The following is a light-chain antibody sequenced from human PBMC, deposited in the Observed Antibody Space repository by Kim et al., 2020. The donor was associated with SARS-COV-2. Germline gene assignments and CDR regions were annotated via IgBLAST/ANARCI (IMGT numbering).Light chain of an antibody. CDR2: HAS. V-gene: IGKV1D-12*01. J-gene: IGKJ2*01. CDR3: QQSNTFPYT. Sequence: SGSVGVRVTITCRARQDIKQWLAWYQQKPGTAPKLLIYHASSLQSGVPSRFSGSGSGTDFTLSISSLQPEDFATYYCQQSNTFPYTFGQGTKLEI. CDR1: QDIKQW.